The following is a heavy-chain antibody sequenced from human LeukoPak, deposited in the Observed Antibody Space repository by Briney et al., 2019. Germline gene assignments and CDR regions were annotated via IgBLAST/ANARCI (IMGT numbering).Heavy chain of an antibody. V-gene: IGHV4-39*07. Sequence: NPSETLSLTCTVSGGSISSNHYYWAWIRRPPGKGLEWIGYMYHTGSTYYNPSLKSRVTISVDRTMNQLFLKLTSVTAADTAVYYCARGPGGYSGYLVIWGQGTMVTVSS. CDR3: ARGPGGYSGYLVI. J-gene: IGHJ3*02. CDR2: MYHTGST. CDR1: GGSISSNHYY. D-gene: IGHD5-12*01.